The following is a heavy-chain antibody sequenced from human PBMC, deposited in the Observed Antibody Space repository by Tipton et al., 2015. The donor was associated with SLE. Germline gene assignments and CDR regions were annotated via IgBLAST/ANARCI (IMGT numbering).Heavy chain of an antibody. D-gene: IGHD1-26*01. Sequence: SLRLSCAASGFSFRNYGIHWVRQAPGKGLEWVAVIWDEGKQKNYADSVWGRFTVSRDTPENTVYLQMNSLRPEDTAVYYCAKVMWVGGSYGGDILDVWGQWSVVTVSP. CDR1: GFSFRNYG. V-gene: IGHV3-30*18. J-gene: IGHJ3*01. CDR2: IWDEGKQK. CDR3: AKVMWVGGSYGGDILDV.